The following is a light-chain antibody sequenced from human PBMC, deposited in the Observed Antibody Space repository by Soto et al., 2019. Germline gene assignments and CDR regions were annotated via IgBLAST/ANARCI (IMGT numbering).Light chain of an antibody. CDR1: SSDVGGYNY. J-gene: IGLJ1*01. Sequence: QSALTQPASVSGSPGQSITISCTGTSSDVGGYNYVSWYQQHPGKAPKLMIYDVSNRPSGVSNRFSGSKSGNTASLTISGLQAEDEADYYCSSDTSISYVFGTGTKLTVL. CDR2: DVS. V-gene: IGLV2-14*01. CDR3: SSDTSISYV.